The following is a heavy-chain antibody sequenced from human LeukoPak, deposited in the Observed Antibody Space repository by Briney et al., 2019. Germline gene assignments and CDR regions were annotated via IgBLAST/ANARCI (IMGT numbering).Heavy chain of an antibody. CDR2: INPIGGST. CDR1: GYTFTSYY. CDR3: ARGGIAAAGMSFDY. Sequence: ASVKVSCKASGYTFTSYYMHWVRQAPGQGLEWMGIINPIGGSTRYAQKFQGRVTTTRDASTSTVYMELSSLRSEDTAVYYCARGGIAAAGMSFDYWGQGTLVTVCS. D-gene: IGHD6-13*01. V-gene: IGHV1-46*01. J-gene: IGHJ4*02.